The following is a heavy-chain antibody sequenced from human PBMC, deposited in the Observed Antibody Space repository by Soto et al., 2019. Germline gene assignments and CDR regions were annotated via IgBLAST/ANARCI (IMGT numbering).Heavy chain of an antibody. CDR2: IYWDDDK. CDR3: AHRSTGEHFDY. V-gene: IGHV2-5*02. J-gene: IGHJ4*02. CDR1: GFSLSTSGMG. Sequence: QITLKESGPTLVKPTQTLTLTCTFSGFSLSTSGMGVTWIRQPPGKALEWLALIYWDDDKRYSPSLKSRLTITQDTSKNQVIRRITNIDPVDTATYYCAHRSTGEHFDYWGQGTLVNVSS. D-gene: IGHD2-2*01.